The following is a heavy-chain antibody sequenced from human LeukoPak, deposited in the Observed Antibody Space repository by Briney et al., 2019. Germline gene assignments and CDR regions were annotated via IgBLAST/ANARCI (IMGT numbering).Heavy chain of an antibody. CDR2: ISFDGSNK. J-gene: IGHJ4*02. V-gene: IGHV3-30*03. CDR1: GFTFSSYG. CDR3: ARGTVTMVDY. D-gene: IGHD3-10*01. Sequence: GGSLRLSCAASGFTFSSYGMHWVRQAPGKGLEWVAVISFDGSNKYCSDSVKGRFTISRDNSKNTLFLQMNSLRAGDTAVYYCARGTVTMVDYWGQGTLVTVSS.